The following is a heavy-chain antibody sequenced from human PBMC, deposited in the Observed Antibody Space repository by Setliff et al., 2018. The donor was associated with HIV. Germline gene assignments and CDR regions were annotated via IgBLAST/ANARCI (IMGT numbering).Heavy chain of an antibody. J-gene: IGHJ3*02. CDR3: ARGLYSSSSRGAFDI. Sequence: ASVKVSCKASGYTFTSYGITWMRQAPGQGLEWMGWISAYNGNTDYAQKVQGRVNMTTDTSTSTAYMELRSLRSDDTAVYYCARGLYSSSSRGAFDIWGQGTMVTVSS. V-gene: IGHV1-18*01. D-gene: IGHD6-6*01. CDR2: ISAYNGNT. CDR1: GYTFTSYG.